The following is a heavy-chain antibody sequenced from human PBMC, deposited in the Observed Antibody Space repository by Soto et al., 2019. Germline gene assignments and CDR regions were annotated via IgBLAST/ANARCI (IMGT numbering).Heavy chain of an antibody. Sequence: QVQLVQSGAEVKKPGSSVKVSCKASGGTFSSYSISWVRQAPGQGLEWMGGTIPIFGTTNYAQKFQGRVTITADESTSTAYLELSSPRSEDTAVYYCASCLVTSYFYYYGMDVWGQGTTGTVSS. V-gene: IGHV1-69*12. CDR2: TIPIFGTT. D-gene: IGHD2-21*02. J-gene: IGHJ6*02. CDR1: GGTFSSYS. CDR3: ASCLVTSYFYYYGMDV.